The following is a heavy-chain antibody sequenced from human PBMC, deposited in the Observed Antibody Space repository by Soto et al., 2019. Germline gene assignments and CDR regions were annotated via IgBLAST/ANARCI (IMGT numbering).Heavy chain of an antibody. Sequence: QVQLVQSGAEVKKPGSSVKVSCKASGGTFSSYAISWVRQAPGQGLEWMGGIIPIFGTANYAQKFQGRVTVTXXQXTXRAYMELSSLRSEDTAVYYCARDSYYGDGEDYGMDVWGQGTTVTVSS. D-gene: IGHD4-17*01. J-gene: IGHJ6*02. V-gene: IGHV1-69*05. CDR2: IIPIFGTA. CDR1: GGTFSSYA. CDR3: ARDSYYGDGEDYGMDV.